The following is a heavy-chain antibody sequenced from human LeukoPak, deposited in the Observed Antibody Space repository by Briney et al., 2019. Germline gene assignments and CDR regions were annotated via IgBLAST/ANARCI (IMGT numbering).Heavy chain of an antibody. CDR1: GYIFTDYY. V-gene: IGHV1/OR15-1*04. D-gene: IGHD3-22*01. CDR3: ASNSLDSSDYYYREHGAFDI. CDR2: INPNSGGT. Sequence: GASVKVSCKASGYIFTDYYMHWVRQAPGQEPGWMGRINPNSGGTNYAQKFQGRVTMTRDTSISTAYMELSRLRSDDTAVYYCASNSLDSSDYYYREHGAFDIWGQGTMVTVSS. J-gene: IGHJ3*02.